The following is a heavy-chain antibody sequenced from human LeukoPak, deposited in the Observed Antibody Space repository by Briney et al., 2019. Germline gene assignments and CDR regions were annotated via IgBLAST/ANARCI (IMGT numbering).Heavy chain of an antibody. D-gene: IGHD2-2*02. J-gene: IGHJ5*02. CDR3: ARDLGCSSTSCYTEGWFDP. Sequence: SETLSLTCTVYGGSNSFYYCSWIRQPPRQGLEWRREIYYNGSNNYNPSLKSRLTISVDTSKNQFSLMLSSVTAADTAVYYCARDLGCSSTSCYTEGWFDPWGQGTLVTVSS. V-gene: IGHV4-59*01. CDR2: IYYNGSN. CDR1: GGSNSFYY.